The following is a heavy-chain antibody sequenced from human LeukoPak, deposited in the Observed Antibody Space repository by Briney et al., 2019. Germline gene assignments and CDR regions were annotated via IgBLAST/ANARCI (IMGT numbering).Heavy chain of an antibody. D-gene: IGHD3-10*01. J-gene: IGHJ3*02. CDR1: GLTFRSYG. V-gene: IGHV3-30*02. CDR3: ARELGDSGDFDM. CDR2: IRHDVTYK. Sequence: PGGPLRLSCAASGLTFRSYGIHWVRQAPGKGLEWVASIRHDVTYKFCADSVKGRFTISRDNSKNTVYLQMNSLRDEDTAVYYCARELGDSGDFDMWGQGTMVTVSS.